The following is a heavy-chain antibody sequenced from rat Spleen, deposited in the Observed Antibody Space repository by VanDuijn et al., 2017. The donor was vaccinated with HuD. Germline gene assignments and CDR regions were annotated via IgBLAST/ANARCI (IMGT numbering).Heavy chain of an antibody. Sequence: EVQLVESGGGLVQPGRSLKLSCAASGFTFSHYDMAWVRQAPKKGLEWVASISYEGSSTYYGDSVKGRFTISRDNAKSTLYLQMNSLRSEDTATYYCARHWELGGYYWGQGVTVTVSS. J-gene: IGHJ2*01. V-gene: IGHV5-22*01. CDR1: GFTFSHYD. CDR2: ISYEGSST. CDR3: ARHWELGGYY. D-gene: IGHD5-1*01.